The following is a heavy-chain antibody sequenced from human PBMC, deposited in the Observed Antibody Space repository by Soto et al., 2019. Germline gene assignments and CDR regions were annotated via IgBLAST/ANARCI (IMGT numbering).Heavy chain of an antibody. CDR3: AREGSSSWNENYYYYGMDV. V-gene: IGHV3-30-3*01. CDR1: GFTFSSYA. D-gene: IGHD6-13*01. CDR2: ISYDGSNK. Sequence: GGSLRLSCAASGFTFSSYAMHWVRQAPGKGLEWVAVISYDGSNKYYADSVKGRFTISRDNSKNTLYLQMNSLRAEDTAVYYCAREGSSSWNENYYYYGMDVWGQGTTVTVSS. J-gene: IGHJ6*02.